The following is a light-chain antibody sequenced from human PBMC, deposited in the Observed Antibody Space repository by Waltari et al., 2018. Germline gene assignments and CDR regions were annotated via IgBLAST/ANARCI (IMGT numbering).Light chain of an antibody. CDR1: PRVSSGD. V-gene: IGKV3-20*01. CDR2: GAS. Sequence: CRASPRVSSGDWAGYQQEPGQAPRLLNYGASTRASGMSDRFSGSGSGTDFTLTVSRLEPEDFAVYYCQQYGRSLWTFGQGTKGESK. J-gene: IGKJ1*01. CDR3: QQYGRSLWT.